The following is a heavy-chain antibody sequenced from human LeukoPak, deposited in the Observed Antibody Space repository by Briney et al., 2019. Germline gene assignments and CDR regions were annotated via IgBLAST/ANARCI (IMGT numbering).Heavy chain of an antibody. D-gene: IGHD3-22*01. Sequence: ASVKVSCKASGYTFTSYYMHWVRQAPGQGLEWMGIINPSGGSTSYAQKFQGRVTMTRDMSTSTVYMELSSLRSEDTAVYYCARVSYDSSGRSRGFDPWGQGTLVTVSS. CDR1: GYTFTSYY. CDR3: ARVSYDSSGRSRGFDP. J-gene: IGHJ5*02. V-gene: IGHV1-46*01. CDR2: INPSGGST.